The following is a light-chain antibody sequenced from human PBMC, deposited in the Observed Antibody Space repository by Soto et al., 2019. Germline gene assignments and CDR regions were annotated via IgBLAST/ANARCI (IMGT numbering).Light chain of an antibody. CDR3: QSYDSSLSGVV. CDR1: TSNIGAGYG. CDR2: GNN. V-gene: IGLV1-40*01. J-gene: IGLJ3*02. Sequence: QSVLTQPPSVSGAPGQRVPISCTGNTSNIGAGYGVHWYQQLPGTAPKLLIYGNNNRPSGVPDRFSGSKSGTSASLAITGLQAEDEADYYCQSYDSSLSGVVFGGGTQLTVL.